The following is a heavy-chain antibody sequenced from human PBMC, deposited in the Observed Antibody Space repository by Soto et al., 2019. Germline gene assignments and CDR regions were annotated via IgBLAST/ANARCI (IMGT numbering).Heavy chain of an antibody. CDR1: GGTFSSYS. D-gene: IGHD3-22*01. V-gene: IGHV1-69*13. CDR2: IIPLFGAA. J-gene: IGHJ3*02. CDR3: ARSFRGYYDSSGYQGAFYI. Sequence: SVKVSCKASGGTFSSYSINWVRQAPGQGLEWMGRIIPLFGAANYAQKFQGRVTFTADESTTTAYMELSSLRSEDTAVYYCARSFRGYYDSSGYQGAFYIWGQGTMVTVSS.